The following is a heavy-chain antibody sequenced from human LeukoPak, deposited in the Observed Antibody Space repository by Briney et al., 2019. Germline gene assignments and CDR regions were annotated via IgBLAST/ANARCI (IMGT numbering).Heavy chain of an antibody. J-gene: IGHJ5*02. CDR1: GDNVSSNSAA. D-gene: IGHD6-6*01. CDR2: TYYKSQWYT. Sequence: SQTLSLTCAISGDNVSSNSAAWNWIRQSPSRGLEWLGRTYYKSQWYTDYAVSVKSRITINPDTSKNQFSLHLNSVTPEDTAVYYCAREEDLVRWFGPWGQGTLVTVSS. V-gene: IGHV6-1*01. CDR3: AREEDLVRWFGP.